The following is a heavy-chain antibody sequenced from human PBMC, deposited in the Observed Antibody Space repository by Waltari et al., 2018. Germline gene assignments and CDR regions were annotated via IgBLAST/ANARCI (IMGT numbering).Heavy chain of an antibody. CDR2: IYHSGRT. D-gene: IGHD6-6*01. Sequence: QVQLQESGPGLVKPSETLSLTCDVSGYSISRGYSWGWIRQPPGKGLEWIGSIYHSGRTYQNPALKSRLTISLDTSKNQFSLKLSSVTAADTAVFYCARHPEQLVGYWYFDLWGRGTLVTVSS. CDR3: ARHPEQLVGYWYFDL. V-gene: IGHV4-38-2*01. J-gene: IGHJ2*01. CDR1: GYSISRGYS.